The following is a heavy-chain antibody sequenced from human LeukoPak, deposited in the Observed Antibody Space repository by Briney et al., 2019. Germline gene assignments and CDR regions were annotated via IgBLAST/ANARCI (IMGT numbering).Heavy chain of an antibody. CDR2: IKQNGSKK. CDR1: GFILSDYW. J-gene: IGHJ6*03. CDR3: VRDRWQLGGYYYYMDV. D-gene: IGHD1-1*01. V-gene: IGHV3-7*01. Sequence: GGSLRLSCAASGFILSDYWMSWVRQTPGKGLEWVANIKQNGSKKYYVDSVKGRFIISRDNAKNSLYLQMNSVRGEDSAVYYCVRDRWQLGGYYYYMDVWGKGTTVTVSS.